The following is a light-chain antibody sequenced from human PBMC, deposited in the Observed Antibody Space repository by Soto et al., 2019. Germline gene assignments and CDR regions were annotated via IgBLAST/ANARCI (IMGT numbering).Light chain of an antibody. V-gene: IGKV3-11*01. J-gene: IGKJ5*01. CDR2: DIS. Sequence: EIVMTQCPSTLSVSPGEIATLSFMASQSVSSYLAWYQQKPGQAPRLLIYDISNRATGIPARFSGSGSGTDFTLTISSLEPDDFAVYYCQQRNDWQVTFGQGTRLEIK. CDR1: QSVSSY. CDR3: QQRNDWQVT.